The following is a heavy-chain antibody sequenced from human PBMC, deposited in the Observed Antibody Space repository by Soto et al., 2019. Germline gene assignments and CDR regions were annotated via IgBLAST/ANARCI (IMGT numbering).Heavy chain of an antibody. D-gene: IGHD3-9*01. V-gene: IGHV1-3*01. Sequence: QVQPVQSGAEVKKPGASVKVSCKASGYTFTSYAMHWVRQAPGQRLEWMGGINAGKGNTKYSQKFQGRVTITMDTSASTAYMELSSLRSEDTAVYYCARSTGYYFIDYWGQGTMVTVSS. CDR1: GYTFTSYA. CDR3: ARSTGYYFIDY. J-gene: IGHJ4*02. CDR2: INAGKGNT.